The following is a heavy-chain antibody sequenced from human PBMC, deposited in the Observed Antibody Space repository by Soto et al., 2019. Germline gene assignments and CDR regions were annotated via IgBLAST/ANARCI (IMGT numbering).Heavy chain of an antibody. Sequence: ASVKVSCKAAGYTFTSYGISWVRQAPGQGLEWMGWISAYNGNANYAQKLQGRVTMTTDTSTSTAYMELRSLRSDDTAVYYCARGYYDSSGYYPFDYWGEGTLVTVSS. CDR2: ISAYNGNA. J-gene: IGHJ4*02. CDR3: ARGYYDSSGYYPFDY. D-gene: IGHD3-22*01. CDR1: GYTFTSYG. V-gene: IGHV1-18*01.